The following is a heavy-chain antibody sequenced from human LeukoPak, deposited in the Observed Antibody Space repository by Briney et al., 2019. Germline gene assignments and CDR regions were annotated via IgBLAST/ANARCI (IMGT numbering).Heavy chain of an antibody. CDR3: ARDKGPYWYFDL. CDR1: DGSITSYY. J-gene: IGHJ2*01. V-gene: IGHV4-59*01. Sequence: SETLSLTCTVSDGSITSYYWNWIRQPPGKGLEWIGNIYNSGSTDYNPSLKSRVTISVNTSKNQISLKLNSVTAADTAVYYCARDKGPYWYFDLWGRGTLVTASS. CDR2: IYNSGST.